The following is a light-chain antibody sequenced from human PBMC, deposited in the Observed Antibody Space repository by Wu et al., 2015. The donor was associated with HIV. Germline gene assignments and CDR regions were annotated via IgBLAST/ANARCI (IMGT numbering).Light chain of an antibody. J-gene: IGKJ4*01. CDR3: QQRSNWPLT. CDR1: QSVSKY. V-gene: IGKV3-11*01. CDR2: DAS. Sequence: EIVLTQSPATLSLSPGERATLSCRASQSVSKYLAWYQHKPGQAPRLLIYDASNRATGIPARFSGSGSGTDFTLTISSLESEDFAVYYCQQRSNWPLTFGGGTKVELK.